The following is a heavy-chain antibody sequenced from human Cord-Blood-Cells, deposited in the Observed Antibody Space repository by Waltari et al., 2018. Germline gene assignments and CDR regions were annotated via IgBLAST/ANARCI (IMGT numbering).Heavy chain of an antibody. D-gene: IGHD3-10*01. Sequence: QLQLQESGPGLVKPSETLSLTCTVSGGSISSSSYYWGWIRQPPGKGLEWIGSIYYSGSTYSNPSLKSQVTISVDTSKNQFSLKLSSVTAADTAVYYCARHVRTYRGFGELYYFDYWGQGTLVTVSS. CDR3: ARHVRTYRGFGELYYFDY. CDR1: GGSISSSSYY. V-gene: IGHV4-39*01. J-gene: IGHJ4*02. CDR2: IYYSGST.